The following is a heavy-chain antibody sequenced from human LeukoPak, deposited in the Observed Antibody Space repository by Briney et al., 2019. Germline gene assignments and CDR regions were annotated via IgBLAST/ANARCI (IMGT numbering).Heavy chain of an antibody. J-gene: IGHJ3*02. CDR2: INPNSGGT. V-gene: IGHV1-2*06. Sequence: VASVKVSCKASGGTFSSYAISWVRQAPGQGLEWMGRINPNSGGTNYAQKFQGRVTMTRDTSISTAYMELSRLRSDDTAVYYCARTYYYDSSGYVRVRAFDIWGQGTMVTVSS. CDR3: ARTYYYDSSGYVRVRAFDI. CDR1: GGTFSSYA. D-gene: IGHD3-22*01.